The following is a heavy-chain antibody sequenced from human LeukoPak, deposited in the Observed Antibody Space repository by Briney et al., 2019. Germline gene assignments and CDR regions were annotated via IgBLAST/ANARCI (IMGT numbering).Heavy chain of an antibody. D-gene: IGHD4-17*01. Sequence: GGSLRLSCAASGFTVSSNYMSWVRQAPGKGLEWVSVIYSGGSTYYADSVKGRFTISRDNSKSTLYLQMNSLRAEDTAVYFCARLGTTVTHFDYWGQGTLVSVSS. J-gene: IGHJ4*02. CDR2: IYSGGST. CDR1: GFTVSSNY. CDR3: ARLGTTVTHFDY. V-gene: IGHV3-66*01.